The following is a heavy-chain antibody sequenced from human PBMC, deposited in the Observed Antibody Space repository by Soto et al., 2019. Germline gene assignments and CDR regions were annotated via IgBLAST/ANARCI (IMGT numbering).Heavy chain of an antibody. Sequence: ASVKVSCKVSGYTLTELSIHWVGQAPGKGLEWMGNFDPEDGETVYAQKFQGRVTMTEDTSTDTAYMELSSLRSEDTAVYHCATSNQRITVFGVVVDFDHWGQGTLVTVSS. CDR1: GYTLTELS. CDR2: FDPEDGET. V-gene: IGHV1-24*01. D-gene: IGHD3-3*01. CDR3: ATSNQRITVFGVVVDFDH. J-gene: IGHJ4*02.